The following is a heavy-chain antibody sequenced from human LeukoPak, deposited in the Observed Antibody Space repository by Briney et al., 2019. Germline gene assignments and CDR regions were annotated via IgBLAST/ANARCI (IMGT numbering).Heavy chain of an antibody. CDR3: ARIFSVYYVFDY. Sequence: GGSLRLSCAATGFTLGNYGIHWVRQAPGKGLEWVAGIWFDGSKRYYADSVKGRFTISRDNSKNEVYLQMNSLSPEDTAVYYCARIFSVYYVFDYWGQGTPVTASS. V-gene: IGHV3-33*01. CDR1: GFTLGNYG. CDR2: IWFDGSKR. J-gene: IGHJ4*02. D-gene: IGHD5/OR15-5a*01.